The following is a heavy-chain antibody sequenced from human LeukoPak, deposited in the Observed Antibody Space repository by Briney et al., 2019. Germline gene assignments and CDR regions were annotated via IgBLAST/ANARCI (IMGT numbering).Heavy chain of an antibody. J-gene: IGHJ6*04. D-gene: IGHD5-18*01. CDR2: ISWNSFTI. Sequence: GRSLRLSCAASGFTFDDYAMHWVRQAPGKGLEGVSGISWNSFTIDYADSVKGRFTISRDNAKNTLYLQMNGQREEDTALYYCAKYIGRVDTASTCLDVWGKGTPVTISS. V-gene: IGHV3-9*01. CDR1: GFTFDDYA. CDR3: AKYIGRVDTASTCLDV.